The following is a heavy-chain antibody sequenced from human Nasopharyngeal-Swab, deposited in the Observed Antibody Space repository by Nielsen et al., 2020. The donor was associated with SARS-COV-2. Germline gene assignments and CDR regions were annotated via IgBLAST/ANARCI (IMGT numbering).Heavy chain of an antibody. CDR3: ARVSLGYCSSTSCYRSYYDYYYMDV. V-gene: IGHV3-48*01. CDR2: INSSSSTI. D-gene: IGHD2-2*01. CDR1: GFSFSSYS. Sequence: GGSLRLSCASSGFSFSSYSMNWVRQTTGKGLEWVSYINSSSSTIYYAYSVKGRFTISRDNAKNLLYLQMNSLRAEDTAVYYCARVSLGYCSSTSCYRSYYDYYYMDVWGKGTTVTVSS. J-gene: IGHJ6*03.